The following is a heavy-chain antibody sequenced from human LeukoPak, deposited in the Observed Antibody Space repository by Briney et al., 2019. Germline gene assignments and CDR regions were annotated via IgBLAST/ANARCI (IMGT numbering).Heavy chain of an antibody. D-gene: IGHD6-13*01. V-gene: IGHV3-9*01. J-gene: IGHJ4*02. CDR1: GFTFDDYA. CDR2: ISWNSGSI. Sequence: GGSLRLSCAASGFTFDDYAMHWVRQAPGKGLEWVSDISWNSGSIGYADSVKGRFTISRDNAKNSLYLQMNSLRAEDTALYYCAKVTGIAAAGPFDYWGEGTLVTVSS. CDR3: AKVTGIAAAGPFDY.